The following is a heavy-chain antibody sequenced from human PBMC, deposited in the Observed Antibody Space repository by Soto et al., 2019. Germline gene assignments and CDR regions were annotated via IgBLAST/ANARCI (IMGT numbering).Heavy chain of an antibody. D-gene: IGHD3-10*01. Sequence: QVQIAQSGAEVKKPGASVKVSCKASGYIFTNYAMHWVRQAPGQRLEWMGRINGGNGNTKYSQKFQGRVIIARDTAASTAYMELSSLRSEDTAMYYCARGWYGELYMPNFDYWGQGTLVTVSS. J-gene: IGHJ4*02. V-gene: IGHV1-3*01. CDR1: GYIFTNYA. CDR3: ARGWYGELYMPNFDY. CDR2: INGGNGNT.